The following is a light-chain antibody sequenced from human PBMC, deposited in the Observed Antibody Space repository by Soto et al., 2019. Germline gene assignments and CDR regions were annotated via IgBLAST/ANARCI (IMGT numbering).Light chain of an antibody. J-gene: IGLJ3*02. CDR1: SSNIGSPFD. CDR3: QVWDSSSFHPV. Sequence: QSVLTQPPSVSGAPGQRVTISCTGNSSNIGSPFDVHWYQHLPGTAPRLLIYANNNRPSGVPDRFSGSKSGTSASLAISRIEAGDETDYYCQVWDSSSFHPVFGGGTKLTVL. CDR2: ANN. V-gene: IGLV1-40*01.